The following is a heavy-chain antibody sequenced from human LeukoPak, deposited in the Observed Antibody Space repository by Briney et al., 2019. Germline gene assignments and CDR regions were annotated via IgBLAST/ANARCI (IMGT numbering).Heavy chain of an antibody. D-gene: IGHD6-6*01. V-gene: IGHV5-51*01. CDR1: GYSFVSHW. CDR2: IYPGDSDT. Sequence: GESLKISCKTSGYSFVSHWIVWVRQMPGKGLEWLGIIYPGDSDTRYSPSFQGQVTISADKSISTAYLHWSSLKASDTAMYYCARRDSSSHFDYWGQGTLVTVSS. J-gene: IGHJ4*02. CDR3: ARRDSSSHFDY.